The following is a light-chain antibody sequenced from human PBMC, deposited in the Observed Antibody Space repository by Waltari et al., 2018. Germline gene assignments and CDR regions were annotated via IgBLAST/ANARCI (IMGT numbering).Light chain of an antibody. V-gene: IGKV1-5*03. J-gene: IGKJ2*01. CDR3: QQYESSSPYT. CDR2: RAS. Sequence: DIQMTQSPSTVSASVGDRVTITCRTSQNIGPWLAWYQQKPGRAPNLRIYRASSLQSGVPSRFSGSGSGTEFTLTITSLQPDDIATYYCQQYESSSPYTFGPGTKLEIK. CDR1: QNIGPW.